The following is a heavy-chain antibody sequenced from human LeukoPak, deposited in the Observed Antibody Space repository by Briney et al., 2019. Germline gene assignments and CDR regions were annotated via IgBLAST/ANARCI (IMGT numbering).Heavy chain of an antibody. CDR1: GYTFTGYY. D-gene: IGHD2/OR15-2a*01. CDR2: INPNSGGT. CDR3: ARDCNSGNCYSDS. J-gene: IGHJ4*02. Sequence: GASVKVSCKASGYTFTGYYMHWVRQAPGQGLEWMGWINPNSGGTNYAQKFQGRVTMTRDTSISTAYMDLRRLRSDDTAVYYCARDCNSGNCYSDSWGQGTLVTVSS. V-gene: IGHV1-2*02.